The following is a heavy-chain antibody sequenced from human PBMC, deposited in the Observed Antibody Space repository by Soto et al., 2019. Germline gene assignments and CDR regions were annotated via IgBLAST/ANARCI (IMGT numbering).Heavy chain of an antibody. V-gene: IGHV3-30*18. CDR3: AKGGRQWLVTSDFNY. CDR2: VSHDGRNT. J-gene: IGHJ4*02. Sequence: GGSLGLSCAASGFTFSDYAKHWVRRAPGKGLEWVAVVSHDGRNTHYADSVKGRFTISRDSSKNTVSLEMTSLRAEDTAVYYCAKGGRQWLVTSDFNYWGQGALVTVSS. D-gene: IGHD6-19*01. CDR1: GFTFSDYA.